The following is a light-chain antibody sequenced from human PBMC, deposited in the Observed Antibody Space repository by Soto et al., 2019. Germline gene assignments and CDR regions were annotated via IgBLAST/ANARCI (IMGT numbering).Light chain of an antibody. V-gene: IGKV3-15*01. CDR1: QSISSN. Sequence: EIVMTQSPATLSVSPGERATLSCRASQSISSNLAWYQQKPGQAPRLLMFRTSSRATGFPARFSGSGSGTELNLTISSLQSEDFGVYYCQQYNNWPRATFGGGTKVDIK. J-gene: IGKJ4*01. CDR3: QQYNNWPRAT. CDR2: RTS.